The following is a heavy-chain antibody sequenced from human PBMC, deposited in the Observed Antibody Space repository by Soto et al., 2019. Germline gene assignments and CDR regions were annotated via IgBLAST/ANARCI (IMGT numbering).Heavy chain of an antibody. CDR1: GFTFSDYY. CDR3: ARVEYGDYLFDY. V-gene: IGHV3-11*05. Sequence: QVQLVESGGGLVEPGGSLRLSCAASGFTFSDYYMSWIRQAPGKGLEWVSYISSSSSYTNYADSVKGRFTISRDNAKNSLYLQMNSLRAEDTAVYYCARVEYGDYLFDYWGQGTLVTVSS. CDR2: ISSSSSYT. D-gene: IGHD4-17*01. J-gene: IGHJ4*02.